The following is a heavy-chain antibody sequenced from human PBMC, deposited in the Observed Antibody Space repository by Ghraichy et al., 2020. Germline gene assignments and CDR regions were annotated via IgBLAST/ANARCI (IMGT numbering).Heavy chain of an antibody. Sequence: SETLSLTCTVSGGSISSYYWSWIRQPPGKGLEWIGYIYYSGSTNYNPSLKSRVTISVDTSKNQFSLKLSSVTAADTAVYYCATGLGLHCSGGSCGGGWFAPGGQGTLVTVSS. D-gene: IGHD2-15*01. CDR1: GGSISSYY. V-gene: IGHV4-59*01. CDR2: IYYSGST. J-gene: IGHJ5*02. CDR3: ATGLGLHCSGGSCGGGWFAP.